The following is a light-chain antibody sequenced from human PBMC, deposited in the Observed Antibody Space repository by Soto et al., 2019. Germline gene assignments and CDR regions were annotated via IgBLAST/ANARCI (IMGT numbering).Light chain of an antibody. V-gene: IGKV1-5*01. CDR2: HAS. CDR1: QSISEW. CDR3: QQYDSFSVT. Sequence: DLQMTQSPSTLSASVGDRVTITCRASQSISEWLAWYQQKPGRAPQLLIYHASRLGTGVPSRFSGSGSGTEFTLTITSLQPDDFGTYYCQQYDSFSVTFGQGTRLEIK. J-gene: IGKJ5*01.